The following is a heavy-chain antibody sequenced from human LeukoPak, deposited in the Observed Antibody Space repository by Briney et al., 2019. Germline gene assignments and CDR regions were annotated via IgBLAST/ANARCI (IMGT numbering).Heavy chain of an antibody. CDR1: GFTFSSYC. D-gene: IGHD6-13*01. Sequence: GGSLRLSCAASGFTFSSYCMHWVRQAPGKGLEWVAFIRYDGSNKHYADSVKGRFTISRDNSKNTLFLQVNSLRAEDTAVYYCARVAEAAAFDSWGQGTLVTVSS. CDR2: IRYDGSNK. CDR3: ARVAEAAAFDS. V-gene: IGHV3-30*02. J-gene: IGHJ4*02.